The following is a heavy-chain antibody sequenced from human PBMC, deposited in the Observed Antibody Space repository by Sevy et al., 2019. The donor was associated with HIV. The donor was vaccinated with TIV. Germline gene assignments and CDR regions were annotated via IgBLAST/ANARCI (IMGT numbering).Heavy chain of an antibody. CDR1: GLTFSNYD. CDR2: ISHDGNYK. CDR3: ARLFSCGGDCYYLDY. V-gene: IGHV3-30-3*01. J-gene: IGHJ4*02. D-gene: IGHD2-21*02. Sequence: GGSLRLSCAASGLTFSNYDMHWVRQAPGKGLEWVAVISHDGNYKNYAHSVKVRFTISRDDFKNTLYLQMSSLRPEDTAVYFCARLFSCGGDCYYLDYWGQGALVTVSS.